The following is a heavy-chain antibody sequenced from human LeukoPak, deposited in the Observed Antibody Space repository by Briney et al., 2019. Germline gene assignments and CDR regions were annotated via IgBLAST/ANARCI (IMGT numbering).Heavy chain of an antibody. CDR2: MSYNGNT. CDR1: GGDSISHYY. D-gene: IGHD3-10*01. V-gene: IGHV4-59*04. J-gene: IGHJ6*02. CDR3: RAYGSGTNYGMDV. Sequence: PSETLSLTCTFSGGDSISHYYWSWVRQPPGKGLEWIGYMSYNGNTQYNPSVNSRVTISLDASKSQISLTLTSVTAADTAVYYCRAYGSGTNYGMDVWGQGTTVIVSS.